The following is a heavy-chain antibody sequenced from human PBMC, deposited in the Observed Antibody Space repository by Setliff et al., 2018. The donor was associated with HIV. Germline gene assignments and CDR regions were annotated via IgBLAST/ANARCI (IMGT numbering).Heavy chain of an antibody. J-gene: IGHJ4*02. CDR2: IDTDNGYR. D-gene: IGHD2-2*01. V-gene: IGHV1-3*04. CDR1: GYTFSEYA. CDR3: ARWCAAAGCYPAIYHFDS. Sequence: VASVKVSCKASGYTFSEYAIHWVRQAPGQRLEWMGRIDTDNGYRRYSPKLQGRVTITKDTSANTAYMELRGLRSEDTAVHYCARWCAAAGCYPAIYHFDSWGQGTLVTVPQ.